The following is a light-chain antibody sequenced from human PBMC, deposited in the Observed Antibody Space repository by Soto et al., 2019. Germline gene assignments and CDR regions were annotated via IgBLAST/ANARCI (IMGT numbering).Light chain of an antibody. Sequence: QSARTQPASVSGSPGRSITISCTGTSSNVGSYKLVSWYQQHPGKAPKLMIFEVNKRPSGVSNRFSGSKSGNTASLTISGLKVEDEADYYCCSSGGSPTYVFGTGTKVTVL. J-gene: IGLJ1*01. CDR2: EVN. CDR1: SSNVGSYKL. CDR3: CSSGGSPTYV. V-gene: IGLV2-23*02.